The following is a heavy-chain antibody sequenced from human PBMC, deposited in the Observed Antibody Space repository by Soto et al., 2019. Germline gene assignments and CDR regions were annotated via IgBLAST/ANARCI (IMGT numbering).Heavy chain of an antibody. D-gene: IGHD6-19*01. CDR3: PRAPPPGSSGWGGFDY. Sequence: QVQLVQSGAEVKKPGASVKVSCKASGYTFTSYGISWVRQAPGQGLEWMGWISAYNGKTNYAQKLQGRVTMTTDTSTSTAYMELRSLRSDDTAVYYCPRAPPPGSSGWGGFDYWGQGTLVTVSS. J-gene: IGHJ4*02. CDR1: GYTFTSYG. V-gene: IGHV1-18*01. CDR2: ISAYNGKT.